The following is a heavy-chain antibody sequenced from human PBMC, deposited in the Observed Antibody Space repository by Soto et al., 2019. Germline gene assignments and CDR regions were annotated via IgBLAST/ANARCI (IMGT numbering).Heavy chain of an antibody. CDR3: TRDGRYSGYPPPAF. CDR1: GFTFADYT. CDR2: IRNKAYGGTT. V-gene: IGHV3-49*03. J-gene: IGHJ4*02. D-gene: IGHD5-12*01. Sequence: GGSLILSCTASGFTFADYTLSWFRQAPGKGLEWLGFIRNKAYGGTTEYAASVKGRFTISRDDSKSIAYLLMNSLKTEDTAMYYCTRDGRYSGYPPPAFWGQGTLVTVSS.